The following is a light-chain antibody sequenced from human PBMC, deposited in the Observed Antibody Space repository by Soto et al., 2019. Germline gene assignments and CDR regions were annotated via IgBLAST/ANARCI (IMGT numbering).Light chain of an antibody. Sequence: QSALTQPRSVSGSPGQSVTISCTGTSSDVGGSDYVSWYQQYPGKAPKPMIYDVTKRPSGVPDRFSDSKSGNTASLIISGLQAEDEADYYCCSYADSRALFGGGTKLTVL. V-gene: IGLV2-11*01. J-gene: IGLJ2*01. CDR1: SSDVGGSDY. CDR2: DVT. CDR3: CSYADSRAL.